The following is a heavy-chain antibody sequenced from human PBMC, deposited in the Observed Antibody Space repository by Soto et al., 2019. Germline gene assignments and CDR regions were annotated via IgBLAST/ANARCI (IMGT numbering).Heavy chain of an antibody. CDR1: GYSISSGYY. CDR2: IYHSGST. J-gene: IGHJ6*02. D-gene: IGHD3-22*01. V-gene: IGHV4-38-2*01. CDR3: ARARLGITMIVVVISSGMDV. Sequence: SETLSLTCAVSGYSISSGYYWGWIRQPPGKVLEWIGSIYHSGSTYYNPSLKSRVTISVDTSKKQFSLKLSSVTAADTAVYYCARARLGITMIVVVISSGMDVWGQGTTVTVSS.